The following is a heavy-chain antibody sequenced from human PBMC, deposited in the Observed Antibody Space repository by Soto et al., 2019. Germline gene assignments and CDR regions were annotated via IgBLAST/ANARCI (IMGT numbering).Heavy chain of an antibody. J-gene: IGHJ6*02. CDR3: AREGPYCGGDCYNYGMDV. V-gene: IGHV4-34*01. Sequence: SETLSLTCAVYGGSFSGYYWSWIRQPPGKGLEWIGEINHSGSTNYNPSLKSRVTISVDTSKNQFSLKLSSVTAADTAVYYCAREGPYCGGDCYNYGMDVWRQGTTVTVSS. CDR2: INHSGST. D-gene: IGHD2-21*02. CDR1: GGSFSGYY.